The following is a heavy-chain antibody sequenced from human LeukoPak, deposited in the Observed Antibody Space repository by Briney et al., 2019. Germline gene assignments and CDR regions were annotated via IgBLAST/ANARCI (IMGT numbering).Heavy chain of an antibody. J-gene: IGHJ4*02. CDR3: AKVAALLFPDY. CDR1: GFTFSSYA. Sequence: GGSLRLSCAASGFTFSSYAMHWVRRAPGKGLEWVAVISYDGSNKYYADSVKGRFTISRDNSKNTLYLQMNSLRAEDTAVYYCAKVAALLFPDYWGQGTLVTVSS. CDR2: ISYDGSNK. V-gene: IGHV3-30*04. D-gene: IGHD6-6*01.